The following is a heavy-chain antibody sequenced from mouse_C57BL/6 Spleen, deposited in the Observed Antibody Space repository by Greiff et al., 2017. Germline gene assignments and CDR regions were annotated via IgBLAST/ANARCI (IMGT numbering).Heavy chain of an antibody. D-gene: IGHD1-1*01. CDR1: GYTFTSYW. Sequence: QVQLQQPGAELVKPGASVKLPCKASGYTFTSYWMHWVKQRPGQGLEWIGMIHPNSGSTNYNEKFKSKATLTVDKSSSTAYIQLSSLTSEDSAVYYCVYYGSSYDYWGQGTTLTVSS. CDR2: IHPNSGST. V-gene: IGHV1-64*01. J-gene: IGHJ2*01. CDR3: VYYGSSYDY.